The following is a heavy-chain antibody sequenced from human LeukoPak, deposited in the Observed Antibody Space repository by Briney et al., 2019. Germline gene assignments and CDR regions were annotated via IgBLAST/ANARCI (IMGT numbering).Heavy chain of an antibody. J-gene: IGHJ5*02. D-gene: IGHD3-10*01. V-gene: IGHV5-51*01. Sequence: GESLKISCQVSGYIFTHYWIGWMRPMPGKGLESMGIIYPADSDTTYSPSFQGQVTISADKSIDTVYLQWSSLKASDTAMYYCARQSRDGSKTRGYFFDHWGQGTLVTVSS. CDR2: IYPADSDT. CDR3: ARQSRDGSKTRGYFFDH. CDR1: GYIFTHYW.